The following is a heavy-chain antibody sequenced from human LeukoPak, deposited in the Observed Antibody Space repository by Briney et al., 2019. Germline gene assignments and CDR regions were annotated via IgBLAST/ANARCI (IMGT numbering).Heavy chain of an antibody. V-gene: IGHV1-2*02. Sequence: ASVKVSCKASGYTFTGYYMHWVRQAPGQGLEWMGWINPNSGGTNYAQKFQGRVTMTRDTSISTAYMGLSRLRSDDTAVYYCARDPTDIVVGLDYWGQGTLVTVSS. D-gene: IGHD2-2*01. CDR3: ARDPTDIVVGLDY. CDR1: GYTFTGYY. CDR2: INPNSGGT. J-gene: IGHJ4*02.